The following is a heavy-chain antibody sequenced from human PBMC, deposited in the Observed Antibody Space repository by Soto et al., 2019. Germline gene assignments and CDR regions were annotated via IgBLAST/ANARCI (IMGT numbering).Heavy chain of an antibody. Sequence: GGSLRLSCAASGFTFSDYYMSWIRQAPGKGLEWVSYISSSGSTIYYADSVKGRFTISRDNAKNSLYLQMNSLRAEDTAVYYCARESQDGDYSVPFYYWGQGTLVTVSS. CDR3: ARESQDGDYSVPFYY. V-gene: IGHV3-11*01. J-gene: IGHJ4*02. CDR1: GFTFSDYY. D-gene: IGHD4-17*01. CDR2: ISSSGSTI.